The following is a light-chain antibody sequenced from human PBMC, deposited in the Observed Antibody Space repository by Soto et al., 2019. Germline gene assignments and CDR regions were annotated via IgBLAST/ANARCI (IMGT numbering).Light chain of an antibody. Sequence: QSALTHPASVSGSPGQSITISCTGTSSDVGSYNRVSWYQQHPGEAPKLMIYDVSNRPSGVSNRFSGSKSGNTASLTISGLQAEDETDYYCCSYTTSATYVFGTGTKVTVL. V-gene: IGLV2-14*03. CDR1: SSDVGSYNR. J-gene: IGLJ1*01. CDR2: DVS. CDR3: CSYTTSATYV.